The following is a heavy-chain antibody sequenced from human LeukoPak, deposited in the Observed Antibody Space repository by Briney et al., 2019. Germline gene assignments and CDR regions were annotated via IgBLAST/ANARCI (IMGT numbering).Heavy chain of an antibody. V-gene: IGHV1-18*01. CDR2: ISAYNGNT. D-gene: IGHD4-17*01. J-gene: IGHJ4*02. Sequence: ASVKVSCKASGGTFTSYGISWVRQAPGQGLEWMGWISAYNGNTNYAQKLQGRVTMTTDTSTSTAYMELRSLRSDDTAVYYCARTFRTTSPKGYWGQGTLVTVSS. CDR3: ARTFRTTSPKGY. CDR1: GGTFTSYG.